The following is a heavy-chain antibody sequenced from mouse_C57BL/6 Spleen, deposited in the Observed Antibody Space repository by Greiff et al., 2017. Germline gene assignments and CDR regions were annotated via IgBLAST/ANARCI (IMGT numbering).Heavy chain of an antibody. Sequence: VQLQQSGAELVRPGASVKLSCKASGYTFTDYYINWVKQRPGQGLEWIARIYPGSGNTYYNEKFKGKATLTAEKSSSTAYMQLSSLTSEDSAVYFCARDDDYDDYAMDYWGQGTSVTVSS. CDR1: GYTFTDYY. V-gene: IGHV1-76*01. CDR2: IYPGSGNT. CDR3: ARDDDYDDYAMDY. J-gene: IGHJ4*01. D-gene: IGHD2-4*01.